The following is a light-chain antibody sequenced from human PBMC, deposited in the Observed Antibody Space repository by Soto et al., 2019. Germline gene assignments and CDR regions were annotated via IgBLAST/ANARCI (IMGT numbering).Light chain of an antibody. CDR2: DVS. CDR1: STDVGGYNY. J-gene: IGLJ2*01. V-gene: IGLV2-14*01. Sequence: QSALTQPASVSGSPGQSITLSCTGTSTDVGGYNYVSWYQQHPGKAPKLIIYDVSNRPSGISNRFSGSKSGNTASLTISGVQAEDEADYYCSSYASTSTSVLFGGGTKLTVL. CDR3: SSYASTSTSVL.